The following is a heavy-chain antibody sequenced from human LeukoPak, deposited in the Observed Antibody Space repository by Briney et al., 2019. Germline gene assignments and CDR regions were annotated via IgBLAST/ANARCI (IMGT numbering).Heavy chain of an antibody. V-gene: IGHV3-30*18. J-gene: IGHJ4*02. Sequence: SGGSLRLSCAASGFTFSSYGMHWVRQAPGKGLEWVAVISYDGSNKYYADSVKGRFTISRDNSKNTLYLQMNSLRVDDTAVYYCAKDGYTTRWYNYFDYWGQGTLLTVSS. CDR1: GFTFSSYG. CDR2: ISYDGSNK. CDR3: AKDGYTTRWYNYFDY. D-gene: IGHD6-13*01.